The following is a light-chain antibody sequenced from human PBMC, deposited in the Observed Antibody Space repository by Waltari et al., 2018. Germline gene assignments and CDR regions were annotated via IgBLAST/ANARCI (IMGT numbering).Light chain of an antibody. V-gene: IGKV4-1*01. Sequence: DIVMTQSPDSLAVSLGERATLHCKSSQSVLYSSNNKNYLAWYQHKSGQPPKLLIYWASTRESGVPDRFSGSGSGTDFSLTINNLQPEDVAVYYCHQYYANPQTFGQGTRVEIK. CDR1: QSVLYSSNNKNY. J-gene: IGKJ1*01. CDR3: HQYYANPQT. CDR2: WAS.